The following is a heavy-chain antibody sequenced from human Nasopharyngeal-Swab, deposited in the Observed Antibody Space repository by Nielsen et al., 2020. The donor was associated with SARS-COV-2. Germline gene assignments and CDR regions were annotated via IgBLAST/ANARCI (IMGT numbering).Heavy chain of an antibody. Sequence: GGSLRLSCAASGFTFSSYWMSWVRQAPGKGLEWVANIKQDGSEKYYVDSVEGRFTISRDNAKNSLYLQMNSLRAEDTAVYYCARAPKRGSSGYQVVYWGQGTLVTVSS. CDR1: GFTFSSYW. J-gene: IGHJ4*02. CDR2: IKQDGSEK. V-gene: IGHV3-7*03. CDR3: ARAPKRGSSGYQVVY. D-gene: IGHD3-22*01.